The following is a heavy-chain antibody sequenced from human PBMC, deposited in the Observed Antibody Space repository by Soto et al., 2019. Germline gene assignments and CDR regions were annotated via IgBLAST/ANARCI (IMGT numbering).Heavy chain of an antibody. D-gene: IGHD2-2*01. CDR3: ASVVVPAATDYYYYGMDV. V-gene: IGHV3-30-3*01. J-gene: IGHJ6*02. CDR1: GFTFSGYA. CDR2: ISYDGSNK. Sequence: LRLSCAASGFTFSGYAMHWVRQAPGKGLEWVAVISYDGSNKYYADSVKGRFTISRDNSKNTLYLQMNSLRAEDTAVYYCASVVVPAATDYYYYGMDVWGQGTTVTVSS.